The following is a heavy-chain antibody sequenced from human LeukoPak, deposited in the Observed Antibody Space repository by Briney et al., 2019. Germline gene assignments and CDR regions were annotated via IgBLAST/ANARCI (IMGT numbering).Heavy chain of an antibody. J-gene: IGHJ3*02. Sequence: GGSLRLSCAASGFTFRSYAVSWVRQAPGKGLEWVSAISDSGGSTYYADSVKGRFTIYRDNSENTLYLQMNSLRAEATAIYYCAIQITVNKYAFDIWGHGTMVTVSS. CDR3: AIQITVNKYAFDI. CDR2: ISDSGGST. V-gene: IGHV3-23*01. CDR1: GFTFRSYA. D-gene: IGHD4-17*01.